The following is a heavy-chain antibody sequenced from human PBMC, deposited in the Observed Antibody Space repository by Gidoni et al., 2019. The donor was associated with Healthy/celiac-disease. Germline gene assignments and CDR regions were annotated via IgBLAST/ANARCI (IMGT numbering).Heavy chain of an antibody. Sequence: QVQLVQSGAEVKKPGASVKVSCKASGYTFTAYYMHWVRQAPGQGLAWMGWINHNSGGTNYAQKFQGRVTMTRDTSISTAYMELSRLRSDDTAVYYCARDQYQLLYDYYYYYGMDVWGQGTTVTVSS. V-gene: IGHV1-2*02. D-gene: IGHD2-2*02. CDR2: INHNSGGT. J-gene: IGHJ6*02. CDR1: GYTFTAYY. CDR3: ARDQYQLLYDYYYYYGMDV.